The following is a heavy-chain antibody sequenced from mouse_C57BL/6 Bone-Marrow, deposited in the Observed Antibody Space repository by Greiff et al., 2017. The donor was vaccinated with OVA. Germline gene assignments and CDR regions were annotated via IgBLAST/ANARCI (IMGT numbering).Heavy chain of an antibody. CDR3: ARWYYGSSYAMDY. CDR2: IYPRSGNT. V-gene: IGHV1-81*01. J-gene: IGHJ4*01. CDR1: GYTFTSYG. D-gene: IGHD1-1*01. Sequence: QVQLQQSGAELARPGASVKLSCKASGYTFTSYGISWVKQSTGQGLEWIGEIYPRSGNTYYNEKFKGKATLTADKSSSTAYMELRSLTSEDSAVYFCARWYYGSSYAMDYWGQGTSVTVSS.